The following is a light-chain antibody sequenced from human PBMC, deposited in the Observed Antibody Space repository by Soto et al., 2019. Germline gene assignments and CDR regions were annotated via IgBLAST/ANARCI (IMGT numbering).Light chain of an antibody. J-gene: IGKJ1*01. CDR3: QQYEGNPT. CDR1: QTIDRW. CDR2: DAS. V-gene: IGKV1-5*01. Sequence: DIQLPQSPSTLSASIGDRVVITCRASQTIDRWLAWYQQRPGLAPRLLIYDASTLESGVPSRFSGSGSETEITLTISSLKPDDFATYHCQQYEGNPTFGHGTTVEVK.